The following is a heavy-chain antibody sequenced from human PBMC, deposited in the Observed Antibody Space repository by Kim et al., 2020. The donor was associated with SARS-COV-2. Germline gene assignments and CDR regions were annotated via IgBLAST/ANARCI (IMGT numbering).Heavy chain of an antibody. CDR1: GGTFSSYA. Sequence: SVRVSCKASGGTFSSYAISWVRQAPGQGLEWMGGIIPIFGTANYAQKFQGRVTITADESTSTAYMELSSLRSEDTAVYYCARGRWFGEFPYYYYGMDVWGQGTTVTVSS. J-gene: IGHJ6*02. CDR3: ARGRWFGEFPYYYYGMDV. CDR2: IIPIFGTA. D-gene: IGHD3-10*01. V-gene: IGHV1-69*13.